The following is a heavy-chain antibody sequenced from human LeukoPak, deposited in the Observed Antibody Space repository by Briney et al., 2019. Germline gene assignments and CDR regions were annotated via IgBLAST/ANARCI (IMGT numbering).Heavy chain of an antibody. CDR3: ARGFDISRPLDY. J-gene: IGHJ4*02. CDR2: INHSGST. V-gene: IGHV4-34*01. CDR1: GGSFSVYY. D-gene: IGHD3-9*01. Sequence: SETLSLTCAVNGGSFSVYYWSWIRQPPGKGLEWIGEINHSGSTNYNPSLKSRVTISVDTSKNQFSLKLSSVTAADPAVYYCARGFDISRPLDYWGQGTLVTVSS.